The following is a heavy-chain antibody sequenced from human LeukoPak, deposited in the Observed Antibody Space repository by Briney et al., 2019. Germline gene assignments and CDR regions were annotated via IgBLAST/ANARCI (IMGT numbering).Heavy chain of an antibody. V-gene: IGHV4-59*01. CDR3: ARVGVRGMYIWFDP. J-gene: IGHJ5*02. Sequence: SETLSLTCTVSGGSLSSYYWSWIRHPPGKGLEWIGYIYHSGSTNYNPYLKSRVNISVDTSKNQFSLKLSSVSAADASVYYCARVGVRGMYIWFDPWGQGTLDTVFS. CDR1: GGSLSSYY. D-gene: IGHD3-10*01. CDR2: IYHSGST.